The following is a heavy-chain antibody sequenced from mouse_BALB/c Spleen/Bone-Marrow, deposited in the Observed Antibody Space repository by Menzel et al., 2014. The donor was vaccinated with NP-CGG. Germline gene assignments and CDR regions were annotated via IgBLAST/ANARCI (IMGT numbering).Heavy chain of an antibody. V-gene: IGHV4-1*02. J-gene: IGHJ3*01. CDR2: INPDSSTI. CDR3: SRLSYYGRFAY. CDR1: GFDFSSYW. D-gene: IGHD1-1*01. Sequence: EVKLMESGGGLVQPGGSLKLSCAASGFDFSSYWMSWVRQAPGKGLKWIGEINPDSSTINYTPSLKDKFIISRDNANNTLYLQMSTVRSEDTALYYCSRLSYYGRFAYWGQGTLVTVSA.